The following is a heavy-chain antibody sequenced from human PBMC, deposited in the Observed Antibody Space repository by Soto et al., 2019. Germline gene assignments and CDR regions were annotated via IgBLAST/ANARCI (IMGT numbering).Heavy chain of an antibody. V-gene: IGHV4-38-2*02. CDR3: AKAYVMVVAGSTFDC. J-gene: IGHJ4*01. D-gene: IGHD6-19*01. Sequence: PSETLSLTCTVSGYSISSGSYWGWIRQPPGKGPEWIASIYHGGTTFYNPSLKSRVTVSVDKSNNQFSLKLRSVTAADTAVYYCAKAYVMVVAGSTFDCWGHGTLVTVS. CDR2: IYHGGTT. CDR1: GYSISSGSY.